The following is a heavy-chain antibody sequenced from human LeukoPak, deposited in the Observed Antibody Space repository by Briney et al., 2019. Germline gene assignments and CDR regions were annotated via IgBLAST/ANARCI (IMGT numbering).Heavy chain of an antibody. V-gene: IGHV4-61*02. CDR3: ARVDVAAMGSHAFDI. CDR1: GGSISSGSYY. D-gene: IGHD5-18*01. CDR2: IYTSGST. Sequence: PSETLSLTCTVSGGSISSGSYYWSWIRQPAGKGLEWIGRIYTSGSTNYDPSLKSRVTISVDTSKNQFSLKLSSVTAADTAVYYCARVDVAAMGSHAFDIWGQGTMVTVSS. J-gene: IGHJ3*02.